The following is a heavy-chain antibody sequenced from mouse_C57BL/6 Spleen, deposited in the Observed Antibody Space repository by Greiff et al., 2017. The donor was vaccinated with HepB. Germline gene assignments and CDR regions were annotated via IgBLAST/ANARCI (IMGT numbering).Heavy chain of an antibody. CDR1: GYTFTDYY. Sequence: EVQLQQSGPELVKPGASVKISCKASGYTFTDYYMNWVKQSHGKSLEWIGDINPNNGGTSYNQKFKGKATLTVDKSSSTAYMELRSLTSEDSAVYYCARYDGNYLWYFDVWGTGTTVTVSS. CDR3: ARYDGNYLWYFDV. CDR2: INPNNGGT. J-gene: IGHJ1*03. V-gene: IGHV1-26*01. D-gene: IGHD2-3*01.